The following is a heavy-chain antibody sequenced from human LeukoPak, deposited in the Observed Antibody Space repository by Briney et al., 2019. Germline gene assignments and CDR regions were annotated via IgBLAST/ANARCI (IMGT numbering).Heavy chain of an antibody. CDR3: ARDPRPDTPGRGPRGDY. CDR2: IHPSGST. D-gene: IGHD5-18*01. J-gene: IGHJ4*02. V-gene: IGHV4-4*07. Sequence: PSETLSLTCTVSGDSISSYYWSWIRQPAGKGLEWIGRIHPSGSTNYNPSLKSRVTLSVDTSKNQFSLKLSSVTAADTAVNYCARDPRPDTPGRGPRGDYWGQGTLVTVSS. CDR1: GDSISSYY.